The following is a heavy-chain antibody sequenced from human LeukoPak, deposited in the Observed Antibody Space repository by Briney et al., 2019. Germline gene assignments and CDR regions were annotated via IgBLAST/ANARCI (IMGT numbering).Heavy chain of an antibody. CDR3: AKSDAIVVVPAAPTH. CDR1: GFTFSSYG. CDR2: IRYDGSNK. V-gene: IGHV3-30*02. J-gene: IGHJ4*02. D-gene: IGHD2-2*01. Sequence: GGSLRLSCAASGFTFSSYGMHWVRQAPGKGLEWVPFIRYDGSNKYYADSVKGRFTISRDNSKNTLYLQMNSLRAEDTAVYYCAKSDAIVVVPAAPTHWGQGTLVTVSS.